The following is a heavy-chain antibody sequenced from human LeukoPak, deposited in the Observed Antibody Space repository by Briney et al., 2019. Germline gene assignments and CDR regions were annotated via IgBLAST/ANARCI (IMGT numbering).Heavy chain of an antibody. V-gene: IGHV3-23*01. CDR1: GFTVSSNY. Sequence: PGGSLRLSCAASGFTVSSNYMSWVRQAPGKGLEWVSGISGSGGSTYYADSVKGRFTISRDNSMYLQMNSLRAEDTAVYYCARGLGSGTYYFDYWGQGTLVTVSS. D-gene: IGHD1-26*01. CDR3: ARGLGSGTYYFDY. J-gene: IGHJ4*02. CDR2: ISGSGGST.